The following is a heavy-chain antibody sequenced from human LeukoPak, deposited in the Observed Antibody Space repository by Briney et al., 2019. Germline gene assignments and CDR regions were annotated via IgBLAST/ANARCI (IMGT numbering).Heavy chain of an antibody. D-gene: IGHD3-10*01. Sequence: ASVKVSCKASGYTFTGYYMHWVRQAPGQGLEWMGWINPNSGGTNYAPNFQGRVTMTRDTSISTAYMELSSLRSDDTAVYYCARDRGQVADFDYWGQGTLVTVSS. CDR1: GYTFTGYY. CDR2: INPNSGGT. J-gene: IGHJ4*02. CDR3: ARDRGQVADFDY. V-gene: IGHV1-2*02.